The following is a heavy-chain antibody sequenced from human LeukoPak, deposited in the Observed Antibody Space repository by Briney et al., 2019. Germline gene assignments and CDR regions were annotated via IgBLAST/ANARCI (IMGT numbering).Heavy chain of an antibody. Sequence: GGSLRLSCAASGFTFSNVWMTWVRQAPGKGLEWVGRIQTKNDGETTDYAAPVKGRFTISRDDSKNTLYLQMNSLKIEDTAVYYCTSTLGCWGHGTLVTVSS. CDR1: GFTFSNVW. J-gene: IGHJ4*01. D-gene: IGHD3/OR15-3a*01. V-gene: IGHV3-15*01. CDR2: IQTKNDGETT. CDR3: TSTLGC.